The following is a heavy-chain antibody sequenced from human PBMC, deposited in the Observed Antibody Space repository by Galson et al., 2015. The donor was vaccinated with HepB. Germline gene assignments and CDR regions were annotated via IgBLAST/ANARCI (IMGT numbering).Heavy chain of an antibody. D-gene: IGHD2-21*02. CDR3: AIIHIVVVTAFDASDI. CDR2: ISSSGSTI. V-gene: IGHV3-48*03. J-gene: IGHJ3*02. CDR1: GFTFSSYE. Sequence: SLRLSCAASGFTFSSYEMNWVRQAPGKGLEWVSYISSSGSTIYYADSVKGRFTISRDNAKNSLYLQMNSLRAEDTAVYYCAIIHIVVVTAFDASDIWRQGTMVPVSS.